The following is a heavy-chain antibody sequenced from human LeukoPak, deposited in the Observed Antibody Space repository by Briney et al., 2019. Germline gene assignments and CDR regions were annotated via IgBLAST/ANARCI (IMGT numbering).Heavy chain of an antibody. V-gene: IGHV1-18*04. J-gene: IGHJ4*02. CDR2: ISAYNGDT. CDR3: VRIAEQHPQYYFDY. Sequence: ASVKVSCKASGYTFTGYYMHWVRQAPGQGLEWMGWISAYNGDTNYAQKLQGRVTMTTDTSTSTAYMELRSLRSDDTAVYYCVRIAEQHPQYYFDYWGQGTLVTVAS. CDR1: GYTFTGYY. D-gene: IGHD6-13*01.